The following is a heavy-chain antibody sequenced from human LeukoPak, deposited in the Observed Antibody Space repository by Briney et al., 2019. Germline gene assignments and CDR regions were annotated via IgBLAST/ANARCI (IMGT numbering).Heavy chain of an antibody. V-gene: IGHV3-21*01. J-gene: IGHJ6*02. CDR1: GFTFSSYS. D-gene: IGHD3-3*01. CDR3: ARSDFWSGYPYYYGMDV. CDR2: ISSSSSYI. Sequence: GGSLRLSCAASGFTFSSYSMNLVRQAPGKGLEWVSSISSSSSYIYYADSVKGRFTISRDNAKNSLYLQMNSLRAEDTAVYYCARSDFWSGYPYYYGMDVWGQGTTVTVSS.